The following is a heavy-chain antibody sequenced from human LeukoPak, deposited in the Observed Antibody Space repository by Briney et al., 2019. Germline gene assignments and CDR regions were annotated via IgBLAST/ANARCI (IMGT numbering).Heavy chain of an antibody. CDR2: IYYSGST. V-gene: IGHV4-31*03. CDR1: GGSISSGGYS. J-gene: IGHJ6*02. Sequence: SETLSLTCTVSGGSISSGGYSWSWIRQHPGKGLEWIGYIYYSGSTYYNPSLKSRVTISVDTSKNQFSPKLSSVTAADTAVYYCARAPYGMDVWGQGTTVTVSS. CDR3: ARAPYGMDV.